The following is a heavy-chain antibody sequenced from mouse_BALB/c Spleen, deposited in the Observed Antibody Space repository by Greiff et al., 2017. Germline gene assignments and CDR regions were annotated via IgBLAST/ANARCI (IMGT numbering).Heavy chain of an antibody. V-gene: IGHV5-6-5*01. CDR2: ISSGGST. D-gene: IGHD2-4*01. J-gene: IGHJ2*01. CDR1: GFTFSSYA. Sequence: EVQLQESGGGLVKPGGSLKLSCAASGFTFSSYAMSWVRQTPEKRLEWVASISSGGSTYYPDSVKGRFTISRDNARNILYLQMSSLRSEDTAMYYCARLRDYGYFDYWGQGTTLTVSS. CDR3: ARLRDYGYFDY.